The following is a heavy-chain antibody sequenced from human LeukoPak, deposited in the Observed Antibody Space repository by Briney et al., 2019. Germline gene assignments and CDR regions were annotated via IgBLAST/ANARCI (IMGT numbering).Heavy chain of an antibody. D-gene: IGHD1-20*01. Sequence: SETLSLTCTVSGGSISSYYWNWIRQPPGKGLEWIGYIYYSGSTNYNPSLKSRVTISVDTSKNQFSLKVSSVTAADTAVYYCARRDNWNFDYWGQGTLVTVPS. CDR1: GGSISSYY. V-gene: IGHV4-59*01. J-gene: IGHJ4*02. CDR3: ARRDNWNFDY. CDR2: IYYSGST.